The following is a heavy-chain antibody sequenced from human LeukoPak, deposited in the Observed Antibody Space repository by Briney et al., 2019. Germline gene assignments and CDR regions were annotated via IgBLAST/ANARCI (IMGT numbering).Heavy chain of an antibody. CDR3: ATQGSSSWYFDY. CDR2: FDPEDGET. V-gene: IGHV1-24*01. CDR1: GCTLTELS. J-gene: IGHJ4*02. D-gene: IGHD6-13*01. Sequence: ASVKVSCKVSGCTLTELSMHWVRQAPGKGLEWMGGFDPEDGETIYAQKFQGRVTMTEDTSTDTAYMELSSLRSEDTAVYYCATQGSSSWYFDYWGQGTLVTVSP.